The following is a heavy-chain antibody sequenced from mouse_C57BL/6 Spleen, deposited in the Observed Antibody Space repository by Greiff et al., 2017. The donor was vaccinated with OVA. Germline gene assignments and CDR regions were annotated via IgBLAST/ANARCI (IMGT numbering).Heavy chain of an antibody. CDR3: ARDRATVVATGYFDV. J-gene: IGHJ1*03. D-gene: IGHD1-1*01. CDR2: ISDGGSYT. CDR1: GFTFSSYA. V-gene: IGHV5-4*01. Sequence: EVQGVESGGGLVKPGGSLKLSCAASGFTFSSYAMSWVRQTPEKRLEWVATISDGGSYTYYPDNVKGRFTISRDNAKNNLYLQMSHLKSEDTAMYYGARDRATVVATGYFDVWGTGTTVTVSS.